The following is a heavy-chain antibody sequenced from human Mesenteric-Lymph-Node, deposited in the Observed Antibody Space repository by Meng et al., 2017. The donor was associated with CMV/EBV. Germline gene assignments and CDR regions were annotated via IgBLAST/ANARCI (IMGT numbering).Heavy chain of an antibody. D-gene: IGHD3-22*01. V-gene: IGHV4-39*07. CDR1: GGSISSSSYY. J-gene: IGHJ4*02. Sequence: GGSISSSSYYWGWIRQPPGKGLEWIGSIYYSGSTYYNPSLKSRVTISVDTSKNQFSLKLSSVTAADTAVYYCARVGRYYYDSSVLYWGQGTLVTVSS. CDR3: ARVGRYYYDSSVLY. CDR2: IYYSGST.